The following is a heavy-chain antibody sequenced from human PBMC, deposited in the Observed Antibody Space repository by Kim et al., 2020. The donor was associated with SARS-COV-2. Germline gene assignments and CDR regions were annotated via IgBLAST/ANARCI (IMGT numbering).Heavy chain of an antibody. Sequence: SETLSLTCAVYGGSFSGYYWSWIRQPPGKGLEWIGEINHSGSTNYNPSLKSRVTLSVDTSKNQFSLKLSSVTAADTAVYYCARGSYSSSWYGVRHWFDPWGQGTLVTVSS. CDR3: ARGSYSSSWYGVRHWFDP. D-gene: IGHD6-13*01. J-gene: IGHJ5*02. V-gene: IGHV4-34*01. CDR2: INHSGST. CDR1: GGSFSGYY.